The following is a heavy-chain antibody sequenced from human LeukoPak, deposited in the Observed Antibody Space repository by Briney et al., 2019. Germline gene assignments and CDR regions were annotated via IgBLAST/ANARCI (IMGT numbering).Heavy chain of an antibody. CDR3: ARGGQEDGDYRSFDY. V-gene: IGHV4-34*01. D-gene: IGHD4-17*01. J-gene: IGHJ4*02. CDR2: INHSGST. CDR1: GGSFSGYY. Sequence: PSETLSLTCAVYGGSFSGYYWSWIRQPPGKGLEWIGEINHSGSTNYNPSLKSRVTISVDTSKNQFSLKLSSVTAADTAVYYCARGGQEDGDYRSFDYWGQGTPVTVSS.